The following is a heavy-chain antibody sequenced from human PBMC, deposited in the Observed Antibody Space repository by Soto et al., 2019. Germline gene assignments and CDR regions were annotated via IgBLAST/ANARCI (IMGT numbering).Heavy chain of an antibody. D-gene: IGHD3-10*01. CDR1: GFTFSSYW. V-gene: IGHV3-7*01. CDR2: IKQDGSEK. CDR3: ARDRGSGSYYSDY. Sequence: EVQLVESGGGLVQPGGSLGLSCAASGFTFSSYWMSWVRQAPGKGLEWVANIKQDGSEKYYVDSVKGRFTISRDNAKNSLYLQINSLRAEDTAVYYCARDRGSGSYYSDYWGQGTLVTVSS. J-gene: IGHJ4*02.